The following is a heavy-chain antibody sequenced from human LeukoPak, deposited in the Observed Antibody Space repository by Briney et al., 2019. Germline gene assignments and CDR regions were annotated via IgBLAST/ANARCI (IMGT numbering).Heavy chain of an antibody. CDR3: ARDLHYGSGSYYKGYFDY. CDR2: INPSGGST. Sequence: ASVKVSCKASGYTFTSYYMHWVRQAPGQGLEWMGIINPSGGSTSYAQKLQGRVTMTRDMSTSTVYMELSSLRSEDTAVYYCARDLHYGSGSYYKGYFDYWGQGTLVTVSS. CDR1: GYTFTSYY. J-gene: IGHJ4*02. D-gene: IGHD3-10*01. V-gene: IGHV1-46*01.